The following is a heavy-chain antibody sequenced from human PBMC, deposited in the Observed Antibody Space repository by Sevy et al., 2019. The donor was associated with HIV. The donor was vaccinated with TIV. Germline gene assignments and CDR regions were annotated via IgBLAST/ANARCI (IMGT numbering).Heavy chain of an antibody. CDR2: ISGDNST. D-gene: IGHD3-3*01. CDR3: AKAPFYGFWSGYYAFYGMDV. J-gene: IGHJ6*02. CDR1: GFTFSSYS. V-gene: IGHV3-23*01. Sequence: GGSLRLSCAASGFTFSSYSMNWVRQAPGKGLEWVSSISGDNSTYYADSVEGRFTISRDNSQNTLYLQMNSLRAEDTAVYYCAKAPFYGFWSGYYAFYGMDVWGQGTTVTVSS.